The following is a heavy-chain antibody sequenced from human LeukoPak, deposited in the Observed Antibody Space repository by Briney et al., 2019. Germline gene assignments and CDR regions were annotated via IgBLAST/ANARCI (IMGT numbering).Heavy chain of an antibody. Sequence: GGSLRLSCAASGFTFSSYGMHWVRQAPGKGLEWVAFIRNDGSNKYYADSVKGRLTISRDNSKNTLYVQMNNLRPEDTAVYYCAKGPNHDILPGWRKTHNAFDIWGQGTMVTVSS. V-gene: IGHV3-30*02. CDR3: AKGPNHDILPGWRKTHNAFDI. CDR1: GFTFSSYG. J-gene: IGHJ3*02. CDR2: IRNDGSNK. D-gene: IGHD3-9*01.